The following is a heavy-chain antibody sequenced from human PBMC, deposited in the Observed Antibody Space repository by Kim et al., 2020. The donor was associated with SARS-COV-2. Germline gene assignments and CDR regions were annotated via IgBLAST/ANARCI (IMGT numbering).Heavy chain of an antibody. J-gene: IGHJ5*02. V-gene: IGHV1-18*01. Sequence: ASVKVSCKASGYTFTSYGISWVRQAPGQGLEWMGWISAYNGNTNYAQKLQGRVTMTTDTSTSTAYMELRSLRSDDTAVYYCAREVKEVVAAMGGWFDPWGQGTLVTVSS. CDR2: ISAYNGNT. CDR3: AREVKEVVAAMGGWFDP. D-gene: IGHD2-15*01. CDR1: GYTFTSYG.